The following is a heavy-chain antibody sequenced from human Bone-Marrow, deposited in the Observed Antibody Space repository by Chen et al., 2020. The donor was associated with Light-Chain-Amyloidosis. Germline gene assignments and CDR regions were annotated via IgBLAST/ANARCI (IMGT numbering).Heavy chain of an antibody. CDR2: IYPDDSDA. V-gene: IGHV5-51*01. CDR3: ERRRDGYNFDY. CDR1: GYTFPNYW. J-gene: IGHJ4*02. Sequence: EVQLEQSGPEVKKPGESLKISCKGSGYTFPNYWIGWVRQMPGKGLEGMGVIYPDDSDARYSPSFEGQVTISADKSITTAYLQWRSLKASDTAMYYCERRRDGYNFDYWGQGTLVTVSS. D-gene: IGHD5-12*01.